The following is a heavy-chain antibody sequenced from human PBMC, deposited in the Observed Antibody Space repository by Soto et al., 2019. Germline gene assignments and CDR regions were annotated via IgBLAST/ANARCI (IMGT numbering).Heavy chain of an antibody. CDR3: ARTLYDWNDGWLDA. CDR2: LYNTGNT. Sequence: SETLSLTCTVSGDSVSSGGYSCSWIRQPPGKGLEWIGYLYNTGNTNYNPSLNSRVTISVDTSKNQFSLKLSSVTAADTAVYYCARTLYDWNDGWLDAWGQGTMVTVSS. CDR1: GDSVSSGGYS. V-gene: IGHV4-61*08. J-gene: IGHJ5*02. D-gene: IGHD1-20*01.